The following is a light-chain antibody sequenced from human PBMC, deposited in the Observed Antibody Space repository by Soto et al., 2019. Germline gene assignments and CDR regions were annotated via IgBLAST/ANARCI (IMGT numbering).Light chain of an antibody. Sequence: SVLTQSSSVSAAAGQKVSISCSGSYSNIGSNFVSWYQHFPGSAPKLVIYDNSQRPSGIPDRFSGSKSGSSATLGITGLQTGDEADYYCGTWDSSLSVVVFGGGTKVIVL. J-gene: IGLJ2*01. CDR1: YSNIGSNF. V-gene: IGLV1-51*01. CDR3: GTWDSSLSVVV. CDR2: DNS.